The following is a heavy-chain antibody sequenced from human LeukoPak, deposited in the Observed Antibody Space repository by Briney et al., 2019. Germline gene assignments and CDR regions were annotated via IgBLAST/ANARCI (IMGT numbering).Heavy chain of an antibody. Sequence: ASVKVSCKASGGTFSSYAISWVRQAPGQGLEWMGGIIPIFGTANYAQKFQGRVTITADESTSTAYMELSSLRSEDTAVYYCARARRDCTNGVCPFYYMDVWGKGTTVTVSS. V-gene: IGHV1-69*13. CDR3: ARARRDCTNGVCPFYYMDV. J-gene: IGHJ6*03. CDR2: IIPIFGTA. CDR1: GGTFSSYA. D-gene: IGHD2-8*01.